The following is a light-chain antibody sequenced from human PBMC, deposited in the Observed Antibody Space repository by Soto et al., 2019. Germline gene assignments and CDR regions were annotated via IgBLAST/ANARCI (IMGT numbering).Light chain of an antibody. V-gene: IGLV4-60*02. Sequence: QLVLTQSSSASASLGSSVKLTCTLSSGHSSYIIAWHQQQPGKAPRYLMKLEGSGSYNKGSGVPDRVSGSSSGADRYLTISNLQFEDEADYYCETGDSTTHVFGGGTKLTVL. CDR3: ETGDSTTHV. J-gene: IGLJ3*02. CDR1: SGHSSYI. CDR2: LEGSGSY.